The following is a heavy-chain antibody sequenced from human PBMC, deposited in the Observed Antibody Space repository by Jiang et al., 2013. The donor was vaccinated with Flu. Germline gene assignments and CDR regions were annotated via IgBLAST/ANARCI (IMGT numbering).Heavy chain of an antibody. J-gene: IGHJ5*02. D-gene: IGHD4-17*01. CDR2: IYYSGST. Sequence: LLKPSETLSLTCTVSGGSISSSSYYWGWIRQPPGKGLEWIGSIYYSGSTYYNPSLKSRVTISVDTSKNQFSLKLSSVTAADTAVYYCASQVASYGDYDLTPGWFDPWGQGTLVTVSS. V-gene: IGHV4-39*01. CDR1: GGSISSSSYY. CDR3: ASQVASYGDYDLTPGWFDP.